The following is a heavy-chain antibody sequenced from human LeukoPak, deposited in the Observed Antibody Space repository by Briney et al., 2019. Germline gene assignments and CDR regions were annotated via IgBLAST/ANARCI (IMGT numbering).Heavy chain of an antibody. V-gene: IGHV5-51*01. CDR1: GYSFTNYW. CDR2: FYPGDTDT. Sequence: GESLMICCKGSGYSFTNYWIGLVRQMPGEGLELVGIFYPGDTDTRYSPSLQGQVTISADKSISTAYLQWSSLKASDTAMYYCARVYQLLNGKWFDPWGQGTLVTVSS. J-gene: IGHJ5*02. CDR3: ARVYQLLNGKWFDP. D-gene: IGHD2-2*01.